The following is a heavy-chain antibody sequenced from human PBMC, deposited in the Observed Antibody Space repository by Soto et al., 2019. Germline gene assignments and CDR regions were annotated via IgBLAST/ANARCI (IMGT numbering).Heavy chain of an antibody. CDR1: GGSISSYY. CDR3: ARHDALFYFDE. Sequence: PSETLSLTCTVSGGSISSYYWSWIRQPPGKGLEWIGYIYYSGSTNYNPSLKSRVTISVDTSKNQFSLKLSSVTAADTAVDYCARHDALFYFDEWGQGTLVTVSS. J-gene: IGHJ4*02. D-gene: IGHD2-8*01. CDR2: IYYSGST. V-gene: IGHV4-59*08.